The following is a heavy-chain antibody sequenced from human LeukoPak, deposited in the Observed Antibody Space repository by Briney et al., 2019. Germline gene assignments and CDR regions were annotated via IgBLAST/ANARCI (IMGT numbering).Heavy chain of an antibody. V-gene: IGHV3-23*01. CDR3: AKDPESYQLPLYYFDY. CDR1: GFTFSSYA. Sequence: QTGGSVRLSCAASGFTFSSYAMSWVRQAPGKGLEWVSAISGSGGSTYYADSVKGRFTISRDNSKNTLYLQMNSLRAEDTAVYYCAKDPESYQLPLYYFDYWGQGTLVTVSS. CDR2: ISGSGGST. J-gene: IGHJ4*02. D-gene: IGHD2-2*01.